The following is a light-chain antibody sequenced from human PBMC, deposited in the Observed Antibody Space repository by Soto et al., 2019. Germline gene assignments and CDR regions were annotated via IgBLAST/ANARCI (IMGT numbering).Light chain of an antibody. J-gene: IGLJ1*01. CDR2: DVS. V-gene: IGLV2-14*01. Sequence: SLLTQPSPLSGSPGQSITLSCPGNNSDVGGYNYVSWYQQHPGKAPKLMIYDVSNRPSGVSNRFSGSKSGNTASLTISGLQAEDEADYYCSSYTSSSTSYVFGTGTKVTV. CDR1: NSDVGGYNY. CDR3: SSYTSSSTSYV.